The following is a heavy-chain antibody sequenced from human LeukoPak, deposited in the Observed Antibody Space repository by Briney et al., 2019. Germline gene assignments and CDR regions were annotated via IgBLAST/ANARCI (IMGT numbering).Heavy chain of an antibody. CDR3: ARVIYQLVFDY. J-gene: IGHJ4*02. Sequence: GGSLRLSCAASGLTVSSNYMSWVRQAPGRGLEWVSLIYAGGRTYYAHSVKGRFTISRHNSNNTLYLQMNSLRPEDTAVYYCARVIYQLVFDYWGQGTLVSVPS. CDR2: IYAGGRT. V-gene: IGHV3-53*04. D-gene: IGHD2-2*01. CDR1: GLTVSSNY.